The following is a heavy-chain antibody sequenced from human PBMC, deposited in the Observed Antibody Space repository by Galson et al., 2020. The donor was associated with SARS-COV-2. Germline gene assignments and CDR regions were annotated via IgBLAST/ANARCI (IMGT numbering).Heavy chain of an antibody. CDR1: GGSISSGGYY. CDR3: ARASGFPCLGWLLLAPAVGWFDA. CDR2: IYYSGST. D-gene: IGHD3-3*02. V-gene: IGHV4-31*03. Sequence: ETSETLSLTCTVSGGSISSGGYYWSWIRQHPGKGLEWIGYIYYSGSTYYNPSLKSRVTISVDTSKNQFSLKLSSVTAADTAVYYCARASGFPCLGWLLLAPAVGWFDAWGQGTLVTVSS. J-gene: IGHJ5*02.